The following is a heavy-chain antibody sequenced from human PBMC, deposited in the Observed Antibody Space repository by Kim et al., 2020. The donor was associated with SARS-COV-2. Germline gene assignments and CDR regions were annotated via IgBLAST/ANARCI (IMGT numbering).Heavy chain of an antibody. J-gene: IGHJ6*02. CDR1: GYTFTSYG. Sequence: ASVKVSCKASGYTFTSYGISWVRQAPGQGLEWMGWISAYNGNTNYAQKLQGRVTMTTDTSTSTAYMELRSLRSDDTAVYYCARDHYDILTGYYLYYGMDVWGQGTTVTVSS. CDR3: ARDHYDILTGYYLYYGMDV. V-gene: IGHV1-18*04. D-gene: IGHD3-9*01. CDR2: ISAYNGNT.